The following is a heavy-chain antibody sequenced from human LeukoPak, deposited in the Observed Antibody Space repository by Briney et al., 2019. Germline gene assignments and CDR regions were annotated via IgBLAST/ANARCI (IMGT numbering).Heavy chain of an antibody. V-gene: IGHV1-2*02. D-gene: IGHD3-22*01. CDR2: INPNSGGT. CDR1: GYTFTGYY. J-gene: IGHJ4*02. Sequence: ASVKVSCKASGYTFTGYYMHWVRQAPGQGLEWMGWINPNSGGTNYAQKFQGRVTMTRDTSISTAYMELSRLRSDDTAVYYCARDPYYYDSSGYKNWGQGTLVTVSS. CDR3: ARDPYYYDSSGYKN.